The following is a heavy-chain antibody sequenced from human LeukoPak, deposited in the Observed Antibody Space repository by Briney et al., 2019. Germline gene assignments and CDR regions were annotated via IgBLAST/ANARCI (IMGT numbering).Heavy chain of an antibody. V-gene: IGHV3-74*01. J-gene: IGHJ4*02. Sequence: GGSLRLSCAAAGFTFSSYWMHWVRQAPGKGLVWVSRINSDGSSTSYADSVKGRFTISRDNAKNTLYLQMNSLRAEDTAVYYCARDQGLYYYDSSAFDYWGQGTLVTVSS. D-gene: IGHD3-22*01. CDR1: GFTFSSYW. CDR2: INSDGSST. CDR3: ARDQGLYYYDSSAFDY.